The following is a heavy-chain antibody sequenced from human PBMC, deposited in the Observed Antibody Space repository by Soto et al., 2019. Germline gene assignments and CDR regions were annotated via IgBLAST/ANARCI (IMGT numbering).Heavy chain of an antibody. CDR3: ATRTGTPNGRDV. V-gene: IGHV1-69*12. CDR1: GGTFSSYA. D-gene: IGHD1-1*01. J-gene: IGHJ6*02. CDR2: LIPIFGTA. Sequence: QVPLVQSGAEVKKPGSSVKVSCKASGGTFSSYAISWVRQAPGQGLEWMGGLIPIFGTANYAQKFQGRVTITADESTSTSYMELRSLRSEDTAVYYCATRTGTPNGRDVWGQGTTVTVSS.